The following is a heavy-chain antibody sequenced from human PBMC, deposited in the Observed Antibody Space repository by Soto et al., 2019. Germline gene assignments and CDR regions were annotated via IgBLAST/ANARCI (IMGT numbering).Heavy chain of an antibody. J-gene: IGHJ5*02. V-gene: IGHV4-59*01. CDR1: GGSISSYY. CDR2: IYYSGST. CDR3: ARERSGWYVGWFDP. D-gene: IGHD6-19*01. Sequence: PSETLSLTCTVSGGSISSYYWSWIRQPPGKGLEWIGYIYYSGSTNYNPSLKSRVTISVDTSKNQFSLKLSSVTAADTAVYYCARERSGWYVGWFDPWGQGTLVTVS.